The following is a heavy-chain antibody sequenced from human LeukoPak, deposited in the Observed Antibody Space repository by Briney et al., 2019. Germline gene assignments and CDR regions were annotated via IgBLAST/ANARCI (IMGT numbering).Heavy chain of an antibody. Sequence: GGSLRLSCAASGFTFSSYAMHWVRQAPGKGLEWVAVISYDGSNKYYADSVKGRFTISRDNSKNTLYLQMNSLRAEDTAVYYCASSLRYYYDSSGRPHWFDPWGQGTLVTVSS. CDR2: ISYDGSNK. CDR3: ASSLRYYYDSSGRPHWFDP. V-gene: IGHV3-30-3*01. CDR1: GFTFSSYA. D-gene: IGHD3-22*01. J-gene: IGHJ5*02.